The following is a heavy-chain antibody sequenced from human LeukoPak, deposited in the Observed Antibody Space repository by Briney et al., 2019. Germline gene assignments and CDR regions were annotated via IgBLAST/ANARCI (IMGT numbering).Heavy chain of an antibody. CDR2: INHSGST. Sequence: PSETLSLTCAVYGGSFSGYYWSWIRQPPGKGLGWIGEINHSGSTNYNPSLKSRVTISVDTSKNQFSLKLSSVTAADTAVYYCARAARLYVAKRSGFDPWGQGTLVTVSS. J-gene: IGHJ5*02. CDR3: ARAARLYVAKRSGFDP. CDR1: GGSFSGYY. V-gene: IGHV4-34*01. D-gene: IGHD3-10*02.